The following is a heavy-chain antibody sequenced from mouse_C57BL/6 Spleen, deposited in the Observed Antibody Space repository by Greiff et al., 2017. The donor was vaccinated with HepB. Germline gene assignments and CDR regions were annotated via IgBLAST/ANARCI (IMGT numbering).Heavy chain of an antibody. V-gene: IGHV3-6*01. CDR1: GYSITSGYY. D-gene: IGHD4-1*01. CDR3: ARQNWDWAMDY. J-gene: IGHJ4*01. CDR2: ISYDGSN. Sequence: EVQLKESGPGLVKPSQSLSLTCSVPGYSITSGYYWNWIRQFPGNKLEWMGYISYDGSNNYNPSLKNRISITRDTSKNQFFLKLNSVTTEDTATYYCARQNWDWAMDYWGQGTSVTVSS.